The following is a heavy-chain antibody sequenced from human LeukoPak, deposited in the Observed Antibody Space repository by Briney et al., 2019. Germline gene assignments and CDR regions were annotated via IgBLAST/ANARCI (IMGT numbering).Heavy chain of an antibody. CDR2: INSDGSST. V-gene: IGHV3-74*01. D-gene: IGHD2-2*01. Sequence: GGSLRLSCAASGFTFSSYWMHWVRQAPGKGLVWVSRINSDGSSTNYADSVKGRFTISRDNAKNTLYLQMNSLRAEDTAVYYCARGLVVPAAMRGYYYYYGMDVWGQGTTVTVSS. J-gene: IGHJ6*02. CDR1: GFTFSSYW. CDR3: ARGLVVPAAMRGYYYYYGMDV.